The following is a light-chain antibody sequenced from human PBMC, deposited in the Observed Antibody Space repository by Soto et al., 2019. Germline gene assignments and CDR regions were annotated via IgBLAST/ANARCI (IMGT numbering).Light chain of an antibody. J-gene: IGLJ2*01. CDR1: SSNIGSNY. CDR3: AAWDDSLRGQV. CDR2: RNY. V-gene: IGLV1-47*01. Sequence: QAVVTQPPSASGTPGQRVSISCSGSSSNIGSNYVFWYQQLPGTAPKLLINRNYQRPAGVPDRFSGSKSATSASLAISGLQSEDEAYYYCAAWDDSLRGQVFGGGTKLTVL.